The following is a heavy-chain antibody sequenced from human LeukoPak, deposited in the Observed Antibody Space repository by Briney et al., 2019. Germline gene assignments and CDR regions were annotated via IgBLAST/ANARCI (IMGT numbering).Heavy chain of an antibody. Sequence: GGSLRLSCAASGFTFSSYAMHWVRQAPGKGLEWVAVISYDGSNKYYADSVKGRFTISRDNSKNTLYLQMNSLRAEDTAVYYCAKALYYDFWSGPRPFDYWGQGTLVTVSS. D-gene: IGHD3-3*01. CDR2: ISYDGSNK. CDR3: AKALYYDFWSGPRPFDY. J-gene: IGHJ4*02. V-gene: IGHV3-30*04. CDR1: GFTFSSYA.